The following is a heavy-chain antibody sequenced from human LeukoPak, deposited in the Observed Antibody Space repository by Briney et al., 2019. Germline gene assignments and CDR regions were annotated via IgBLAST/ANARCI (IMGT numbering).Heavy chain of an antibody. V-gene: IGHV1-8*01. CDR2: MNPNSGNT. D-gene: IGHD2-21*02. J-gene: IGHJ3*02. CDR1: GHTFTSYD. Sequence: ASVKVSCKASGHTFTSYDINWVRQATGQGLEWMGWMNPNSGNTGYAQKFQGRVTMTRNTSISTAYMELSSLRSEDTAVYYCASSCGGDCYYRAFDIWGQGTMVTVSS. CDR3: ASSCGGDCYYRAFDI.